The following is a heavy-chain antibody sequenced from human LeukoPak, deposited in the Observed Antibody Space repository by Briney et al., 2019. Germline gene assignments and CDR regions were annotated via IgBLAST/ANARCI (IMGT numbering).Heavy chain of an antibody. Sequence: ASVKVSCKASGGTFSSYAISWVRQAPGQGLEWMGGIIPIFGAANYAQKFQGRVTITTDESTSTAYMELSSLRSEDTAVYYCARVRSVVATAFDYWGQGTLVTVSS. CDR3: ARVRSVVATAFDY. J-gene: IGHJ4*02. D-gene: IGHD5-12*01. CDR2: IIPIFGAA. V-gene: IGHV1-69*05. CDR1: GGTFSSYA.